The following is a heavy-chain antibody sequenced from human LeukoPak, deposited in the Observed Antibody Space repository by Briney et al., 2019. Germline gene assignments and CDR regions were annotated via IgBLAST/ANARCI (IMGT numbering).Heavy chain of an antibody. Sequence: KSSETLSLTCSVSGGSISRYSWSWIRQPPGKGLEWIGYIYYSGSTNYNPSLKSRVTISVDTSKNQFSLKLSSVTAADTAVYYCARGDCSSTICYSPMDVWGKGTTVTVSS. CDR1: GGSISRYS. D-gene: IGHD2-2*01. J-gene: IGHJ6*03. CDR2: IYYSGST. V-gene: IGHV4-59*01. CDR3: ARGDCSSTICYSPMDV.